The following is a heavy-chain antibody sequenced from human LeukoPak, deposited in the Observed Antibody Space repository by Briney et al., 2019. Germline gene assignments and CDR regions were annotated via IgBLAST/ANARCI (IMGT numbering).Heavy chain of an antibody. CDR1: GFTFSSYS. Sequence: GGSLRLSCAASGFTFSSYSMNWVRQAPGKGLEWVAVISYDGSNKYYADSVKGRFTISRDNSKNTLYLQMNSLRAEDTAVYYCAKVGQQQLPDYWGQGTLVTVSS. CDR2: ISYDGSNK. V-gene: IGHV3-30*18. D-gene: IGHD6-13*01. CDR3: AKVGQQQLPDY. J-gene: IGHJ4*02.